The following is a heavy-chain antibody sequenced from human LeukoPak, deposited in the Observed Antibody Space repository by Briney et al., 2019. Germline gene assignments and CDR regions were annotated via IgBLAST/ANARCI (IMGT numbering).Heavy chain of an antibody. CDR3: ARGRIGYCSGGSCYENWFDP. CDR2: IYYSGST. Sequence: SETLSLTCTVSGGFISSYYWSWIRQPPGKGLEWIGYIYYSGSTNYNPSLKSRVTISVDTSKNQFSLKLSSVTAADTAVYYCARGRIGYCSGGSCYENWFDPWGQGTLVTVSS. J-gene: IGHJ5*02. V-gene: IGHV4-59*12. CDR1: GGFISSYY. D-gene: IGHD2-15*01.